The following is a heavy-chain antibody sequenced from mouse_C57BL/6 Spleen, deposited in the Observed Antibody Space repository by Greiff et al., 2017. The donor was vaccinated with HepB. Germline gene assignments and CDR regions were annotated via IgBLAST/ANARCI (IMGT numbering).Heavy chain of an antibody. CDR3: TTFDGYHLFAY. V-gene: IGHV1-15*01. Sequence: QVQLQQSGAELVRPGASVTLSCKASGYTFTDYEMHWVKQTPVHGLEWIGAIDPETGGTAYNQKFKGKAILTADKSSSTAYMELRSLTSEDSAVYYCTTFDGYHLFAYWGQGTLVTVSA. CDR2: IDPETGGT. CDR1: GYTFTDYE. D-gene: IGHD2-3*01. J-gene: IGHJ3*01.